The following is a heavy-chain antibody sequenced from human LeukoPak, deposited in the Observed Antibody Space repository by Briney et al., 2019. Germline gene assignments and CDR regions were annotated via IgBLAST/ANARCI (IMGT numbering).Heavy chain of an antibody. CDR2: IYYSGST. CDR1: GGSISSYY. Sequence: SETLSLTCTVSGGSISSYYWSWIRQPPGKGLEWIGYIYYSGSTNYNPSLKCRVTISVDTSKNQFSLKLSSVTAADTAVYYCARQTYYYDSSGPTLFDYWGQGTLVTVSS. J-gene: IGHJ4*02. CDR3: ARQTYYYDSSGPTLFDY. V-gene: IGHV4-59*08. D-gene: IGHD3-22*01.